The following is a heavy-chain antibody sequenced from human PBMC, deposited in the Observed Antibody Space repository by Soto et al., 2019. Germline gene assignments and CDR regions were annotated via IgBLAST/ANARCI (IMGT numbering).Heavy chain of an antibody. V-gene: IGHV3-9*01. D-gene: IGHD6-13*01. J-gene: IGHJ6*02. CDR2: ISWNSGSI. CDR3: AKDTYSPAYYYGMDV. Sequence: GGSLRLSCAASGFTFDDYAMHWVRQAPGKGLEWVSGISWNSGSIGYADSVKGRFTISRDNAKNSLYLQMNSLRAEDTALYYCAKDTYSPAYYYGMDVWGQGTTVTVSS. CDR1: GFTFDDYA.